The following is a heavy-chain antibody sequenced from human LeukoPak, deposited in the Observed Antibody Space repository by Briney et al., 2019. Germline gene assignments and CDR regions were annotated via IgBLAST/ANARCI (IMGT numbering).Heavy chain of an antibody. D-gene: IGHD4-17*01. CDR2: IYYSGST. CDR1: GASISSYY. Sequence: SETLSLTCTVSGASISSYYWSWIRQPPGKGLEWIGYIYYSGSTNYNPSLKSRVTISVDTSKNQFSLKLSSVTAADTAVYYCARLLNYGDSLVDVWGQGTTVTVSS. CDR3: ARLLNYGDSLVDV. V-gene: IGHV4-59*08. J-gene: IGHJ6*02.